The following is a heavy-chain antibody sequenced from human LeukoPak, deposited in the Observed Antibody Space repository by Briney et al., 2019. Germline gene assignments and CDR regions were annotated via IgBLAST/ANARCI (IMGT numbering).Heavy chain of an antibody. CDR1: GGSISSYY. J-gene: IGHJ4*02. D-gene: IGHD2-15*01. Sequence: SETLSLTCTVSGGSISSYYWSWIRQPPGKGLEWIGYIYYSGSTNYNPSLKSRVTISVDTSKNQFSLKLSSVTAADTAVYYCARAFRVVAATSVFDYWGQGTLVTVSS. V-gene: IGHV4-59*08. CDR3: ARAFRVVAATSVFDY. CDR2: IYYSGST.